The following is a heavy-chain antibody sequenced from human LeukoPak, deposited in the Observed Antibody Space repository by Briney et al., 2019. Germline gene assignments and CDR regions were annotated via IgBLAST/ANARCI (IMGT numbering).Heavy chain of an antibody. CDR2: VYDGGNT. J-gene: IGHJ4*02. Sequence: SETLSLTCTVSGGSISSYYWNWIRQPPGKGLEWIGYVYDGGNTHYNPSLKSRITISIETSKNQFSLNLSSVTAADTAVYYCARDTNYGSGSSYNDAWGQGTLVTVSS. CDR1: GGSISSYY. D-gene: IGHD3-10*01. CDR3: ARDTNYGSGSSYNDA. V-gene: IGHV4-59*12.